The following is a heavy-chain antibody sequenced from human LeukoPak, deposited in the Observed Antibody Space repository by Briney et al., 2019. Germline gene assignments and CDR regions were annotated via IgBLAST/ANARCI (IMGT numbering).Heavy chain of an antibody. CDR2: ISGSGGST. D-gene: IGHD1-26*01. CDR1: GFTFSSYA. Sequence: GGSLRLSCAASGFTFSSYAMSWVRQAPGKGLDWVSAISGSGGSTYYADSVKGRFTISRDNSKNTLYLQMNSLRAEDTAVYYCAKHGGGRPGDYYYMDVWGKGTTVTVSS. J-gene: IGHJ6*03. CDR3: AKHGGGRPGDYYYMDV. V-gene: IGHV3-23*01.